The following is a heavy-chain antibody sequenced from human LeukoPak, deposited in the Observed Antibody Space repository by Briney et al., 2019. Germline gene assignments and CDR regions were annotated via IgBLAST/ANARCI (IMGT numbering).Heavy chain of an antibody. D-gene: IGHD3-10*01. Sequence: GASVKVSYKASGGTFSSYAISWVRRAPGQGLEGMGGIIPIFGTANYAQKFQGRVTITADKSTSTAYMELSSLRSEDTAVYYCARDIGGYFDYWGQGTLVTVSS. CDR2: IIPIFGTA. CDR3: ARDIGGYFDY. V-gene: IGHV1-69*06. CDR1: GGTFSSYA. J-gene: IGHJ4*02.